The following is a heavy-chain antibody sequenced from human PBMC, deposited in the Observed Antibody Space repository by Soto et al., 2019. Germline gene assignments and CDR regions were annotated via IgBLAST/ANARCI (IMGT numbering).Heavy chain of an antibody. CDR1: GFTFSGSA. D-gene: IGHD2-21*02. CDR3: ARHALQYCGGDCYLLPYFDL. CDR2: IRSKANNYAT. Sequence: EVQLVESEGGLVQPGGSLKLSCAASGFTFSGSAMHWVRQASGKGLEWVGRIRSKANNYATVYAASVKGRFTISRDDSKNTAHLQMNSLKTEDTAVYYCARHALQYCGGDCYLLPYFDLWGRGTLVTVSS. J-gene: IGHJ2*01. V-gene: IGHV3-73*02.